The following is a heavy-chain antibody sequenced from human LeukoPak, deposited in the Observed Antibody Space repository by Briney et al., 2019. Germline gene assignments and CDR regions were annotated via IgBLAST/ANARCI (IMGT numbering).Heavy chain of an antibody. Sequence: GGSLRLSCAASGFTFSNNWMTWVRQAPGKGLEWVAFIRYDGSNKYYADSVKGRFTISRDNSKNTLYLQMNSLRAEDTAVYYCAKDITAMGDFWGQGTLVTVSS. J-gene: IGHJ4*02. CDR1: GFTFSNNW. D-gene: IGHD5-18*01. CDR3: AKDITAMGDF. V-gene: IGHV3-30*02. CDR2: IRYDGSNK.